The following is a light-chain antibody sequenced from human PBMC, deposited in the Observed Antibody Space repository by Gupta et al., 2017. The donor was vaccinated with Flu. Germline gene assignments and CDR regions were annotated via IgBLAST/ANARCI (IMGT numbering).Light chain of an antibody. CDR1: QTINNW. CDR3: QQYNTYPIT. Sequence: PSTPSASVGDRVTITFRASQTINNWLARYQQKPGKVPKLLINKASSLQSGVPSRFSGSGSGTDFTLTISSLQPDDFATYYCQQYNTYPITFGQGTRLEIK. CDR2: KAS. J-gene: IGKJ5*01. V-gene: IGKV1-5*03.